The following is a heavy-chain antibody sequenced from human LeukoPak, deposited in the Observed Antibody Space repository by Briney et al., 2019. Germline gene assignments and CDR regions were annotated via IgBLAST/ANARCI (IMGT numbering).Heavy chain of an antibody. Sequence: SVKVSCKASGGTFSSYAISWVRQAPGQGLEWMGGIIPIFATANYAQKFQGRVTITADESTSTAYMELSSLRSEDTAVYYCARAPDYGDYVAYYWGQGTLVTVSS. J-gene: IGHJ4*02. CDR3: ARAPDYGDYVAYY. CDR1: GGTFSSYA. V-gene: IGHV1-69*13. CDR2: IIPIFATA. D-gene: IGHD4-17*01.